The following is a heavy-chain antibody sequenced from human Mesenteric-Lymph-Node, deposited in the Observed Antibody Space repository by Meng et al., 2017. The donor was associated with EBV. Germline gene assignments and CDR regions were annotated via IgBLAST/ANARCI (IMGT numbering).Heavy chain of an antibody. CDR2: MFYSGNT. D-gene: IGHD2-21*01. CDR1: GGSISRSSHY. Sequence: QLQLTEAGPGLVKPSETLSLPLTVVGGSISRSSHYWGWIRQPPGKGLEWIGSMFYSGNTYYNSSLKSRVSISVDTSRDQFALKLSSVTAADTAVYYCARHIPHLDYFDYWGQGTLVTVSS. CDR3: ARHIPHLDYFDY. J-gene: IGHJ4*02. V-gene: IGHV4-39*01.